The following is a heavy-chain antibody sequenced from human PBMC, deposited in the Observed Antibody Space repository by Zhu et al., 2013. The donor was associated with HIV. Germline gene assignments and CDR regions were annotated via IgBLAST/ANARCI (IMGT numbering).Heavy chain of an antibody. J-gene: IGHJ3*02. D-gene: IGHD3-22*01. CDR2: INPNSGGT. CDR3: ARDLRLTAFNYPDGRNYYYAFDI. CDR1: GYTFTDYY. V-gene: IGHV1-2*02. Sequence: QVQLVQSGAEMKKAGASVKVSCKTSGYTFTDYYIHWVRQAPGQGLEWMGWINPNSGGTKYAQKFQGRVTMTRDTSINTAYMELSRLRSDDTAVYFCARDLRLTAFNYPDGRNYYYAFDIWAKGQWSPSLQ.